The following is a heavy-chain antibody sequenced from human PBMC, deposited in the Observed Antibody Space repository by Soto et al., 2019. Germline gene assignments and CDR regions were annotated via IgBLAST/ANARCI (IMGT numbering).Heavy chain of an antibody. CDR3: ARVGGSGWNFDS. CDR2: IYYSGST. J-gene: IGHJ4*02. Sequence: SETLSLTCTVSGGSISSSSYYWGWIRQPPGKGLEWIGSIYYSGSTYYNPSLKSRVTISVDTSKNQFSLKLNSMTAADTAIYYCARVGGSGWNFDSWGQGILVTSPQ. D-gene: IGHD6-19*01. V-gene: IGHV4-39*07. CDR1: GGSISSSSYY.